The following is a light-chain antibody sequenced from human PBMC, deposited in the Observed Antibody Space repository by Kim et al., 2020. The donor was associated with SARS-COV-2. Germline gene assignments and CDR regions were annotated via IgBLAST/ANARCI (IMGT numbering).Light chain of an antibody. V-gene: IGLV3-1*01. CDR3: QAWDSSTAV. CDR2: QDT. Sequence: SVSPGRTANITCSGDKLGDKYAFWYQQKPGQSPVLVIYQDTKRPSGIPERFSGSNSGNTATLTISGTQAMDEADYYCQAWDSSTAVFGGGTQLTVL. CDR1: KLGDKY. J-gene: IGLJ2*01.